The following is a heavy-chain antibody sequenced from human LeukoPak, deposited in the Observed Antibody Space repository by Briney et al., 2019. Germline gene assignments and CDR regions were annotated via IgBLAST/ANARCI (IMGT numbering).Heavy chain of an antibody. Sequence: TGGSLRLSCTASGFTFSSYSMNWVRQAPGKGLEWLSSISSGSTYVYYADSVKGRFTISRDNAKNSLYLQMNSLTAEDTAVYYCARDPQRYCSSNSCLVDYWGQGTLVTVFS. CDR3: ARDPQRYCSSNSCLVDY. CDR2: ISSGSTYV. CDR1: GFTFSSYS. J-gene: IGHJ4*02. V-gene: IGHV3-21*01. D-gene: IGHD2-2*01.